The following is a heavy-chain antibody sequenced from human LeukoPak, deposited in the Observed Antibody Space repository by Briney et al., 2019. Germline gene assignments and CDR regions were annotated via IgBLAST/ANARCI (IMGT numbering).Heavy chain of an antibody. Sequence: SGGSLRLSCAASGFTFSSYAMHWVRQAPGKGLEWVAVISYDGSNKYYADSVKGRFTISRDNSKNTLYLQMNSLRAEDTAVYYCARGHTIFGVDLGMDVWGQGTTVTVSS. V-gene: IGHV3-30-3*01. CDR2: ISYDGSNK. D-gene: IGHD3-3*01. CDR3: ARGHTIFGVDLGMDV. CDR1: GFTFSSYA. J-gene: IGHJ6*02.